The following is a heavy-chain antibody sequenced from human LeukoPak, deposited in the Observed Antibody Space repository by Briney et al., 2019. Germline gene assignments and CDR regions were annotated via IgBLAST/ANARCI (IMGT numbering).Heavy chain of an antibody. CDR3: ARGYIAVAGTGSNWFDP. D-gene: IGHD6-19*01. CDR2: IYHSGST. Sequence: SETLSLTGTVSGYSISSGYYWGWIRQPPGKGLEWIGIIYHSGSTYYNPSLKSRVTISVDTSKNQFSLKLSSVTAADTAVYYCARGYIAVAGTGSNWFDPWGQGTLVTVSS. CDR1: GYSISSGYY. V-gene: IGHV4-38-2*02. J-gene: IGHJ5*02.